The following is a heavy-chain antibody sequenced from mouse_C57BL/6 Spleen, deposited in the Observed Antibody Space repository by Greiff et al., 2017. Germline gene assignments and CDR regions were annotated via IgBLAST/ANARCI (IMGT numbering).Heavy chain of an antibody. V-gene: IGHV1-80*01. Sequence: QVQLQQSGAELVKPGASVKISCTASGYAFSSYWMNWVKQRPGKGLEWIGQIYPGDGDTNYNGKFKGKDTLAADKSSSTAYLQLSRLTSEDTAVYFCARWCCDCAHFDYWGQGTTLTVSA. CDR1: GYAFSSYW. CDR2: IYPGDGDT. D-gene: IGHD1-1*02. J-gene: IGHJ2*01. CDR3: ARWCCDCAHFDY.